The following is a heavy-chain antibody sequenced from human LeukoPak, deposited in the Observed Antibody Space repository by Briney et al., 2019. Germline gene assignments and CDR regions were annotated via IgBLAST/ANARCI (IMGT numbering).Heavy chain of an antibody. D-gene: IGHD1-26*01. CDR2: IASKGKNYAT. CDR1: GFTFSASA. V-gene: IGHV3-73*01. CDR3: SRSGGDGATGE. Sequence: GGSLRLSCATFGFTFSASAINWVRQASGKGLEWVGRIASKGKNYATEYAASVKGRFTISRDDSKNTAYLEMNSLKTEDTAVYYCSRSGGDGATGEWGQGTLVTVSS. J-gene: IGHJ4*02.